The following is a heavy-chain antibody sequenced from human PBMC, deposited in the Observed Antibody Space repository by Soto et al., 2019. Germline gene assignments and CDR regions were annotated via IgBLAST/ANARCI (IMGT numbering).Heavy chain of an antibody. Sequence: EVQLVESGGGLIQPGGSLRLSCAASGFTVSSHYMSWVRQAPGKGLEWISVIYRGGSTYYADSVKGRFTISRDNSKNTLYLQMNSLRAEDTAVYYCAKVGWGVGFDYWGQGTLVTVSS. CDR2: IYRGGST. D-gene: IGHD3-10*01. V-gene: IGHV3-53*01. CDR1: GFTVSSHY. J-gene: IGHJ4*02. CDR3: AKVGWGVGFDY.